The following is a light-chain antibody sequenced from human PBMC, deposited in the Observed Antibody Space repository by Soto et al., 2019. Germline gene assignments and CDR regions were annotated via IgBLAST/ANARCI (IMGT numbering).Light chain of an antibody. J-gene: IGKJ1*01. CDR2: GAS. V-gene: IGKV3-20*01. Sequence: EVGLTQSPGTLSLTPGERATLSCRASQIVSSRYLAWYQLKPRQAPRLLIYGASNRATGIPDRFSGSGSGTDFTLTISRLEPGDFAVYYCQQYGSSPWTFGQGTKVEIK. CDR1: QIVSSRY. CDR3: QQYGSSPWT.